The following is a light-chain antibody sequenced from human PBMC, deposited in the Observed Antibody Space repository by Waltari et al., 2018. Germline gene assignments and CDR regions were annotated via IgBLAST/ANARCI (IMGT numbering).Light chain of an antibody. J-gene: IGLJ3*02. CDR1: SSDVGAYIH. CDR2: NVS. V-gene: IGLV2-14*03. CDR3: SSYTTSGTWV. Sequence: QSALTQPASVSGSPGQSITISCTGTSSDVGAYIHVSWYQQRPGKAPKRIIHNVSNRPSGVSNRFSGSKSANTASLTISGLQAEDEADYYCSSYTTSGTWVFGGGTKVTVL.